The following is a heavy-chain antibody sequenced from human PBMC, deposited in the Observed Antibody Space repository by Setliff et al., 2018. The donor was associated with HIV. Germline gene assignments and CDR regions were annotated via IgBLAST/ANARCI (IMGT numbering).Heavy chain of an antibody. J-gene: IGHJ5*02. Sequence: SETLSLTCTVSGGSISSHYWSWIRQPPGKGLEWIGYIYYSGSTNYNPSLQSRVTISVDTSKNQFSLKLSSVTAADTAVYYCAGSMGATKGSWFEPWGQGTLVTVSS. D-gene: IGHD1-26*01. CDR2: IYYSGST. CDR1: GGSISSHY. CDR3: AGSMGATKGSWFEP. V-gene: IGHV4-59*11.